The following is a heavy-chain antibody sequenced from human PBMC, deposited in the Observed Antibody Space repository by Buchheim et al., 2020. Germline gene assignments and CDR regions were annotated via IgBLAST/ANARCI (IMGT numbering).Heavy chain of an antibody. Sequence: QVQLVESGGGVVQPGRSLRLSCAASGFTFSSYGMHWVRQAPGKGLEWVAVISYDGSNKYYADSVKGRFTISRDNSKNTLYLQMNSLRAEDTAVYYCAKDLRIAVAGNWFDPWGQGTL. CDR1: GFTFSSYG. J-gene: IGHJ5*02. V-gene: IGHV3-30*18. CDR2: ISYDGSNK. D-gene: IGHD6-19*01. CDR3: AKDLRIAVAGNWFDP.